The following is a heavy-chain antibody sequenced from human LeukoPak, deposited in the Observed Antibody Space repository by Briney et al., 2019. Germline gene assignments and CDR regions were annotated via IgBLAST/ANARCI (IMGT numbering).Heavy chain of an antibody. CDR2: IYYSGST. D-gene: IGHD6-6*01. Sequence: PSETLSLTCTVSGGSISSYYWSWIRQPPGKGLEWIGYIYYSGSTNYNPSLKSRVTISVDMSKNQLSLKLSSVTAADTAVYYCATSSSSLYYYYGMDVWGQGTTVTVSS. V-gene: IGHV4-59*01. CDR1: GGSISSYY. J-gene: IGHJ6*02. CDR3: ATSSSSLYYYYGMDV.